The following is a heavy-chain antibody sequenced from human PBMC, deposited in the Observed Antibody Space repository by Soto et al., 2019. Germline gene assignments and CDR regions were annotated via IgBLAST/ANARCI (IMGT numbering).Heavy chain of an antibody. V-gene: IGHV4-59*01. J-gene: IGHJ3*02. D-gene: IGHD3-9*01. Sequence: QVQLQESGPGLVKPSETLSLTCTVSGGSISSYYWSWIRQPPGKVLEWIGYIYYSGSTNYNPSLMSRVTISVDTSKNQFSLKLSSVTAADTAVYYWARGHGLRYFDWLSDAFDIWGQGTMVTVSS. CDR1: GGSISSYY. CDR2: IYYSGST. CDR3: ARGHGLRYFDWLSDAFDI.